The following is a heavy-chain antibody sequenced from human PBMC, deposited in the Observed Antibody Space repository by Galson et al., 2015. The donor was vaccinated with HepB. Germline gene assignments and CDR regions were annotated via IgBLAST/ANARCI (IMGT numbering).Heavy chain of an antibody. CDR1: GFTFSSYG. V-gene: IGHV3-33*01. Sequence: SLRLSCAASGFTFSSYGMHWVRQAPGKGLEWVAVIWYDGSNKYYADSVKGRFTISRDNSKNTLYLQMNSLRAEDTAVYYCARSKNQQWLVRGSDYFDYWGQGTLVTVSS. J-gene: IGHJ4*02. CDR3: ARSKNQQWLVRGSDYFDY. D-gene: IGHD6-19*01. CDR2: IWYDGSNK.